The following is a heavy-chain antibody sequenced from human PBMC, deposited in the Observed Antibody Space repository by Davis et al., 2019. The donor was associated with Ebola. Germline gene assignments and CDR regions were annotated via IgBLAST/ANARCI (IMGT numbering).Heavy chain of an antibody. V-gene: IGHV1-18*01. CDR2: IAVYNGDT. CDR1: GYSFTTYI. J-gene: IGHJ5*02. D-gene: IGHD2-15*01. CDR3: ARDWDCTGGSCRNCFDP. Sequence: ASVKVSCKASGYSFTTYIITWVRQAPGQGLEWMGWIAVYNGDTKYAHNIQGRVTMSTEISTNTVYMELRGLRSDDTAVYYCARDWDCTGGSCRNCFDPWGQGTQVIVSA.